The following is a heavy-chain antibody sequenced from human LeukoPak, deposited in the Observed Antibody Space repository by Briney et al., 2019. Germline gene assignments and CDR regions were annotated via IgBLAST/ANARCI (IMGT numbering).Heavy chain of an antibody. CDR2: ISGSGGST. Sequence: SGGSLRLSCAASGFTFSNYAMSWVRQAPGKGLEWVSAISGSGGSTYYADSVKGRFTISRDNSKNTLYLQMNSLRAEDTAVYYCAKDPPNDSSGYYSWGQGTLVTVSS. V-gene: IGHV3-23*01. D-gene: IGHD3-22*01. CDR3: AKDPPNDSSGYYS. J-gene: IGHJ4*02. CDR1: GFTFSNYA.